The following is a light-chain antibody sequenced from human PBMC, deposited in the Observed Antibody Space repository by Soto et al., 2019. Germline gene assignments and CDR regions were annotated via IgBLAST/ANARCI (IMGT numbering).Light chain of an antibody. CDR3: SSYTGRTPPVV. V-gene: IGLV2-14*01. J-gene: IGLJ2*01. CDR2: DVS. CDR1: SSVIGGYNF. Sequence: SALTQPASVSGSPGQSITISCTGTSSVIGGYNFVSWYQQHPGEAPKLMIYDVSNRPSGVSNRFSGSKSGNTASLTISGLQAEDEADYYCSSYTGRTPPVVFGGGTKVTVL.